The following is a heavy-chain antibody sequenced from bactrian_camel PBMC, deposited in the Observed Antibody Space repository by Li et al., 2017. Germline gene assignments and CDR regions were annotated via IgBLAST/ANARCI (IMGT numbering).Heavy chain of an antibody. V-gene: IGHV3S42*01. Sequence: VQLVESGGGSVQAGGSLRLSCAASGYTYSNNCMGWFRQAPGKEREGVAAIYSGDGSAIYTDSATGRFTISQDNAKNTLYLQMNSLKPEDTAMYYCAAVRYGGTWYPLCRARSADFGYWGQGTQVTVS. CDR3: AAVRYGGTWYPLCRARSADFGY. J-gene: IGHJ6*01. CDR1: GYTYSNNC. CDR2: IYSGDGSA. D-gene: IGHD6*01.